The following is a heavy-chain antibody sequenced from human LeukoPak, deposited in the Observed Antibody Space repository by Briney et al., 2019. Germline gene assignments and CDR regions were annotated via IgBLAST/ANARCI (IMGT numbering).Heavy chain of an antibody. J-gene: IGHJ4*02. Sequence: GGSLRLSRAASGFTFSSYSMNWVRQAPGKGLEWVSSISSSSNYIYYADSVKGRFTISRDNAKNSLYLQMNSLRAEDTAVYYCARGPTNGQAFDYWGQGTLVSVSS. D-gene: IGHD2-8*01. V-gene: IGHV3-21*01. CDR1: GFTFSSYS. CDR2: ISSSSNYI. CDR3: ARGPTNGQAFDY.